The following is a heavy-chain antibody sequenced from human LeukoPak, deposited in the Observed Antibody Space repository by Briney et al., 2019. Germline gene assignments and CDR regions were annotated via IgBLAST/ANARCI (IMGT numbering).Heavy chain of an antibody. J-gene: IGHJ4*02. Sequence: PGGSLRLSCAASGFTVSSNYMSWVRQAPGKGLEWVSAISGSGGSTYYADSVKGRFTISRDNSKNTLYLQMNSLRAEDTAVYYCAKSHDNYYGSGSYASYWGQGTLVTVSS. CDR2: ISGSGGST. D-gene: IGHD3-10*01. V-gene: IGHV3-23*01. CDR1: GFTVSSNY. CDR3: AKSHDNYYGSGSYASY.